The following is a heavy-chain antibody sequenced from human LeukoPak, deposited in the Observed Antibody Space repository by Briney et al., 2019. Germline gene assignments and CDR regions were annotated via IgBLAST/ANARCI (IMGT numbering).Heavy chain of an antibody. J-gene: IGHJ4*02. CDR3: ARDSERRDGFSPYFFYY. D-gene: IGHD5-24*01. CDR1: GFSFNSYT. Sequence: GGSLRLSCTASGFSFNSYTMNWVRQAPGKGLEWVSSISSGSTYRYYADSVKGRFTVSRDNAENSLFLQMDSLRAEDTALYYCARDSERRDGFSPYFFYYWGRGTPVTVSS. CDR2: ISSGSTYR. V-gene: IGHV3-21*01.